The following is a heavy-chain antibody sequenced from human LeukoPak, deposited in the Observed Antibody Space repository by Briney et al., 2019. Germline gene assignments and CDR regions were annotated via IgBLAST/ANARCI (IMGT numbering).Heavy chain of an antibody. D-gene: IGHD3-10*01. CDR3: AASLRFGELGVDY. CDR1: GGSISSSSYY. Sequence: PSETLSLTCTVSGGSISSSSYYWGWIRQPPGKGLEWIGSIYYSGSTYYNPSLKSRVTISVDTSKNQFSLKLSSVTAADPAVYYCAASLRFGELGVDYWGQGTLVTVSS. J-gene: IGHJ4*02. CDR2: IYYSGST. V-gene: IGHV4-39*07.